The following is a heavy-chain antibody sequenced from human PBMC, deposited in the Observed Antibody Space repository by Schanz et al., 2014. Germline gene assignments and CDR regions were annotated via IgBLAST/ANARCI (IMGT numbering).Heavy chain of an antibody. V-gene: IGHV4-34*02. CDR2: VHPRGTT. D-gene: IGHD2-2*01. CDR1: GVSFSFYY. J-gene: IGHJ5*02. CDR3: ARGQDHAKTGDL. Sequence: QVHLQQWGAGLLQPSETLSLTCGVGGVSFSFYYWSWVRQPPGKGLEWIGEVHPRGTTNYNPSLSYRVTMSVDASKTQFSLKLTSVTAADTAVYYCARGQDHAKTGDLWGRGTLVTISS.